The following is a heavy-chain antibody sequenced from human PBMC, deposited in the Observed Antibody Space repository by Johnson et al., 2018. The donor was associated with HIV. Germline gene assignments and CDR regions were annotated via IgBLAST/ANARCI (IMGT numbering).Heavy chain of an antibody. J-gene: IGHJ3*02. V-gene: IGHV3-7*01. CDR2: IKQDGSET. CDR3: ARQRGCDI. CDR1: GFSIRGHW. Sequence: EVQLVESGGVVVQPGGSLRLSCAASGFSIRGHWMSWLRQAPGKGLEWVANIKQDGSETNYVDSVKGRFTISRDNPKDSLYLQMKSLRVEDTAVYYCARQRGCDIWGQGTMVTVSS.